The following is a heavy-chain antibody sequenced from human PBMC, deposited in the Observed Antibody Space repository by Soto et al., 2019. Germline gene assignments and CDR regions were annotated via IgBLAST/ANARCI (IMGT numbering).Heavy chain of an antibody. Sequence: EVQLLESGGGLVQPGGSLRLSCAASGFTFSNYAVTWVRQAPGKGLEWVSTTSGSGGSTYYADSVKAGFTISRDNSKNTLYLQLNSLRAEDTAVYYCAKDQGSSWYEIDYWGQGTLVTVSS. V-gene: IGHV3-23*01. J-gene: IGHJ4*02. CDR3: AKDQGSSWYEIDY. CDR2: TSGSGGST. D-gene: IGHD6-13*01. CDR1: GFTFSNYA.